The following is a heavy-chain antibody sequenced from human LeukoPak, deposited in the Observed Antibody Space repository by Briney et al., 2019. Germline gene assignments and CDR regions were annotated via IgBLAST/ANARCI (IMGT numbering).Heavy chain of an antibody. J-gene: IGHJ5*02. CDR2: INPNSGGT. V-gene: IGHV1-2*02. Sequence: ASVKVSCKASGYTFTGYYMHWVRQAPGQGLEWMGWINPNSGGTNYAQKFQGRVTMTRDTSISTAYMELSRLRSDDTAVYYCARSITIFGVVLSWGQGTLVTVSS. CDR1: GYTFTGYY. CDR3: ARSITIFGVVLS. D-gene: IGHD3-3*01.